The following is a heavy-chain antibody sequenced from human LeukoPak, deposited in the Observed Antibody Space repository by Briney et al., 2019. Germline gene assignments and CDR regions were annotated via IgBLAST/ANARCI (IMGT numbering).Heavy chain of an antibody. V-gene: IGHV3-7*01. Sequence: GGSLRLSCAASRFTFSSSWMSWVRQPPGKGLEWVATIKEDGSKKDYEDSVKGRFTISRDNVKNSLYLQMDSLRAEDTAFYFCARNLAYKAFDIWGQGTMVTVSS. CDR1: RFTFSSSW. CDR3: ARNLAYKAFDI. D-gene: IGHD1-1*01. CDR2: IKEDGSKK. J-gene: IGHJ3*02.